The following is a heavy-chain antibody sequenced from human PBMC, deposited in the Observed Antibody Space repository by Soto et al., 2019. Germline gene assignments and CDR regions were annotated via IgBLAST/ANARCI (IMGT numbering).Heavy chain of an antibody. D-gene: IGHD5-12*01. V-gene: IGHV3-72*01. Sequence: QLVESGGGLVQPGGSLRLSCVASGFIFNDHSMDWVRQAPGKGLEWLGRIRNKVNSYSTHYAASVNGRFSISRDDSKNSVYLQLNSLKTEDTAVYSCLTHAGYAREHPNYFYYAMDVWGQGITVTVSS. CDR1: GFIFNDHS. CDR3: LTHAGYAREHPNYFYYAMDV. CDR2: IRNKVNSYST. J-gene: IGHJ6*02.